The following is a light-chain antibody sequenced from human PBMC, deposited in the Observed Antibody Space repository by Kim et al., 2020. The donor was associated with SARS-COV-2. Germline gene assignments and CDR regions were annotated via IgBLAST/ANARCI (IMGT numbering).Light chain of an antibody. CDR1: QSVSSNF. CDR3: QQYATSPET. J-gene: IGKJ1*01. CDR2: SAS. Sequence: NVLTQSPGTLPLSPGERATLSCRASQSVSSNFLAWYQQKAGQAPRLLIYSASSRASGIPDRFSGSGSGTDFTLTISTLEPEDFAVYYCQQYATSPETFGQGTKVDI. V-gene: IGKV3-20*01.